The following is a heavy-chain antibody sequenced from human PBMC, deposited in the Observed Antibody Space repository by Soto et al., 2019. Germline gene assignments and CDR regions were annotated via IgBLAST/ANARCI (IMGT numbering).Heavy chain of an antibody. J-gene: IGHJ4*02. D-gene: IGHD4-17*01. CDR2: ISSSSSYT. V-gene: IGHV3-11*06. Sequence: SGGSLRLSCAASGFTFSDYYMSWIRQAPGKGLEWVSYISSSSSYTNYADSVKGRFTISRDNAKNSLYLQMNSLRAEDTAVYYCARARYGDYSHFDYWGQGTLVTVSS. CDR1: GFTFSDYY. CDR3: ARARYGDYSHFDY.